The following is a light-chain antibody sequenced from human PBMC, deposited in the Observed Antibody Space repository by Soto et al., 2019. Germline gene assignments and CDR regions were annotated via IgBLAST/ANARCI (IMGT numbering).Light chain of an antibody. J-gene: IGKJ5*01. V-gene: IGKV3-11*01. CDR3: QQRSNWPFT. Sequence: EIVLTQSPATLSLSPGERATLSCRSSQSVSSYLAWYQQKPGQAHRLLIYDASNRATGIPARFSGSGSGTDFTLTISSLEPEEFAVYYCQQRSNWPFTVGEGTRLEIK. CDR2: DAS. CDR1: QSVSSY.